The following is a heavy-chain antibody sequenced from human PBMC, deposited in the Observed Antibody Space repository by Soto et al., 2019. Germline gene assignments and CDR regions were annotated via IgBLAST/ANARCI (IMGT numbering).Heavy chain of an antibody. CDR3: ARGSEEMATITDYFDY. CDR2: INPNSGGT. CDR1: GYTFTGYY. V-gene: IGHV1-2*04. Sequence: ASVKVSCKASGYTFTGYYMHWVRQAPGQGLEWMGWINPNSGGTNYAQKFQGWVTMTRDTSISTAYMELSRLRSDDTAVYYCARGSEEMATITDYFDYWAQGTLVTVSS. J-gene: IGHJ4*02. D-gene: IGHD5-12*01.